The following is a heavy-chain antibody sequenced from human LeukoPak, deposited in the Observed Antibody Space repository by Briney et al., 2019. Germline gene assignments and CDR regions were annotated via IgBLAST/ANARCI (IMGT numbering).Heavy chain of an antibody. J-gene: IGHJ6*02. Sequence: GGSLRLSCAASGFTFDDYAMHWVRQAPGKGLEWVSGISWNSGSIGYADSVKGRFTISRDNSKNMLYLQMNSLRAEDTAVYYCARSESGYLYHYYYYGMDVWGQGTTVTVSS. CDR2: ISWNSGSI. V-gene: IGHV3-9*01. D-gene: IGHD3-3*01. CDR1: GFTFDDYA. CDR3: ARSESGYLYHYYYYGMDV.